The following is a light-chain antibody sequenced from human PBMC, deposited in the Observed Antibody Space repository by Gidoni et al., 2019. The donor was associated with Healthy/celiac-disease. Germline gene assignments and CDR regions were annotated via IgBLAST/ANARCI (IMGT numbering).Light chain of an antibody. J-gene: IGKJ2*01. CDR1: QSISSY. CDR3: QQSYSTPMYT. Sequence: DIQMTQSPSSLSASVGDRVTITCRASQSISSYLNWYQQKPGKAPKLLIYAASSLQSGVPSRFSGSGSGTDFTLTISRLQPEYFATYYCQQSYSTPMYTFGQGTKLEIK. CDR2: AAS. V-gene: IGKV1-39*01.